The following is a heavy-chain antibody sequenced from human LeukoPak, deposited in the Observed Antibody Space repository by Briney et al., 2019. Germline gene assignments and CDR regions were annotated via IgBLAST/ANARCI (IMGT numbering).Heavy chain of an antibody. J-gene: IGHJ4*02. CDR1: GFTFSSYG. CDR3: AKNTGYISTCDY. CDR2: ITGSGGST. Sequence: GGSLRLSCAASGFTFSSYGMSWVRQAPGKGLEWVSSITGSGGSTYYADSVKGRFTISRDNSKNTLFLQMNSLRAEDTAVYYCAKNTGYISTCDYWGQGTLVTVSS. V-gene: IGHV3-23*01. D-gene: IGHD6-13*01.